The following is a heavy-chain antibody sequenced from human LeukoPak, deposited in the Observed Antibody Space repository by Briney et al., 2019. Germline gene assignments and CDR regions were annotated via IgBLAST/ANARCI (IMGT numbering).Heavy chain of an antibody. CDR3: ETDRSLGGDFDY. V-gene: IGHV1-24*01. D-gene: IGHD4-17*01. Sequence: ASVKVSCKVSGYTLTELSMHWVRQAPGKGLEWMGGFDPEDGETIYAQKFQGRVTMTEDTSTDTAYMELSSLRSEDTAVYYCETDRSLGGDFDYWGQGTLVTVSS. CDR2: FDPEDGET. CDR1: GYTLTELS. J-gene: IGHJ4*02.